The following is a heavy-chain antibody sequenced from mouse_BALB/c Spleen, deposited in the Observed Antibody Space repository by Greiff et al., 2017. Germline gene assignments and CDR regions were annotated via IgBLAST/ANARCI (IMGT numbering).Heavy chain of an antibody. CDR3: AREADGPDAMDY. V-gene: IGHV7-3*02. Sequence: EVHLVESGGGLVQPGGSLRLSCATSGFTFTAYYMSWVRQPPGKALEWLGFIRNKANGYTTEYSASVKGRFTISRDNSQSILYLQMNTLRAEDSATYYCAREADGPDAMDYWGQGTSVTVSS. D-gene: IGHD2-3*01. J-gene: IGHJ4*01. CDR1: GFTFTAYY. CDR2: IRNKANGYTT.